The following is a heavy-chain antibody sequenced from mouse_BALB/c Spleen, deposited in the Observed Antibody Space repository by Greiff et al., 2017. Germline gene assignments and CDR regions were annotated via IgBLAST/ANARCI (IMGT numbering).Heavy chain of an antibody. CDR1: GFTFSSYG. CDR2: ISSGGSYT. CDR3: ARKGGMRDAMDY. V-gene: IGHV5-6*02. J-gene: IGHJ4*01. D-gene: IGHD2-10*02. Sequence: DVMLVESGGDLVKPGGSLKLSCAASGFTFSSYGMSWVRQTPDKRLGWVATISSGGSYTYYPDSVKGRFTISRDNAKNTLYLQMSSLKSEDTAMYYCARKGGMRDAMDYWGQGTSVTVSS.